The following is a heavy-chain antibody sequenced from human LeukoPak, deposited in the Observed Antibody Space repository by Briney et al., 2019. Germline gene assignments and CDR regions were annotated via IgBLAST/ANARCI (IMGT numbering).Heavy chain of an antibody. V-gene: IGHV3-64D*06. CDR3: LKDGVGGWFFDY. CDR1: GFIFSNYA. CDR2: ITHDGVYT. D-gene: IGHD2-15*01. J-gene: IGHJ4*02. Sequence: GGSLRLSCAASGFIFSNYAMHWVRQAPGKGLEYVSAITHDGVYTHYADSVKGRFTISRDDSKNTLFLQMSSLKPEDTAVYYCLKDGVGGWFFDYWGQGTLVTVSS.